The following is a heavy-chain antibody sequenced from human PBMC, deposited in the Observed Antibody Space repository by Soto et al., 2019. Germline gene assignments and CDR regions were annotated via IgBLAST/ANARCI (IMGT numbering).Heavy chain of an antibody. D-gene: IGHD3-22*01. CDR1: GFTFSRYE. V-gene: IGHV3-48*03. CDR3: ARILGYYYYYYYGMDV. CDR2: ISSSGSTI. J-gene: IGHJ6*02. Sequence: GGSLRLSCAASGFTFSRYEMNWVRQAPGKGLEWVSYISSSGSTIYYADSVKGRFTISRDNAKNSLYLQMNSLRAEDTAVYYCARILGYYYYYYYGMDVWGQGTTVTVSS.